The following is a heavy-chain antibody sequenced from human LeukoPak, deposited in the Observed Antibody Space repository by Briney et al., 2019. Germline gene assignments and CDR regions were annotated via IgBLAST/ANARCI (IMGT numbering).Heavy chain of an antibody. CDR1: GFTFSSYA. CDR2: ISGSGDST. V-gene: IGHV3-23*01. J-gene: IGHJ4*02. D-gene: IGHD6-19*01. Sequence: GGSLRLSCAASGFTFSSYAMSWVRQAPGKGLEWVSAISGSGDSTFYADSVKGRFTISRDNSKNTLYLQMNSLRAEDTAVYYCARVAGGSSGWSFFDYWGQGTLVTVSS. CDR3: ARVAGGSSGWSFFDY.